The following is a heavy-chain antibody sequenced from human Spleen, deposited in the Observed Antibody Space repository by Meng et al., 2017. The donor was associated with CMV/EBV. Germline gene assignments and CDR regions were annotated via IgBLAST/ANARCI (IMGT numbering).Heavy chain of an antibody. CDR2: INHSGST. J-gene: IGHJ5*02. CDR1: GGSISSSNW. D-gene: IGHD6-19*01. Sequence: QGKRRGWGPGLLKPSGTLSLTCAVSGGSISSSNWWSWVRQPPGKGLEWIGEINHSGSTNYNPSLKSRVTISVDTSKNQFSLKLSSVTAADTAVYYCARGNSGREWFDPWGQGTLVTVSS. V-gene: IGHV4-4*02. CDR3: ARGNSGREWFDP.